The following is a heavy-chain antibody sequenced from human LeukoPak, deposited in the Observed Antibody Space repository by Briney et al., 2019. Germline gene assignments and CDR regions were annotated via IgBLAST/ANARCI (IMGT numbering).Heavy chain of an antibody. Sequence: GASVTVSCKASGYTFTSYDINWVRQAAGQGLEWMGWMNPNSGNTVYAQKFQGRVTITRNTSISTAYMELSSLRSEDTAVYYCARPHYDFWSGYSPSYYYYGMDVWGQGTTVTVSS. V-gene: IGHV1-8*01. D-gene: IGHD3-3*01. CDR1: GYTFTSYD. CDR2: MNPNSGNT. CDR3: ARPHYDFWSGYSPSYYYYGMDV. J-gene: IGHJ6*02.